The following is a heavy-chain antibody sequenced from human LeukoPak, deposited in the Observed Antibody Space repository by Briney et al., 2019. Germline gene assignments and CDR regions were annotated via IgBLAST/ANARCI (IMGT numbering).Heavy chain of an antibody. V-gene: IGHV3-23*01. Sequence: PGGSLRLSCAASGFTFNSYAMSWVRQFPGKGLEWVSGISAGGVTTYYADSVKGRFTISRDNFKNTLYLQMNSLRAEDTAVYFCAGLVVTPRFPTNALHWYFDLWGRGTLVTVSS. D-gene: IGHD4-23*01. J-gene: IGHJ2*01. CDR2: ISAGGVTT. CDR3: AGLVVTPRFPTNALHWYFDL. CDR1: GFTFNSYA.